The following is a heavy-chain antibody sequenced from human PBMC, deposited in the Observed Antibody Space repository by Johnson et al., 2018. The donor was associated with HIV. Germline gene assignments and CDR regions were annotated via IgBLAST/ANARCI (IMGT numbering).Heavy chain of an antibody. CDR3: AKDRGTGIARDAFDM. Sequence: VQLVESGGGVVRPGGSLRLSCAASGFTFDDYGMTWVRQAPGKGLEWVSGINWNGGSTGYADSVKGRFTISRYNAKNSLYLQMNSLTAEDTALYHCAKDRGTGIARDAFDMWGQGTMVTVS. V-gene: IGHV3-20*01. J-gene: IGHJ3*02. CDR2: INWNGGST. D-gene: IGHD6-13*01. CDR1: GFTFDDYG.